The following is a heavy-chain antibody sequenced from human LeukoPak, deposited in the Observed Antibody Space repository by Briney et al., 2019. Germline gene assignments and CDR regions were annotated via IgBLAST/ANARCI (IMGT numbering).Heavy chain of an antibody. Sequence: GGSLRLSCAASGFTFSSYSMNWVRQARGEGLEGVSSISSSSSYIYYADSVKGRFTISRDNAKNSLYLQMNSLRAEDTAVYYCARVGLSGYYDLDYWGQGTLVTVSS. CDR3: ARVGLSGYYDLDY. D-gene: IGHD5-18*01. CDR2: ISSSSSYI. CDR1: GFTFSSYS. J-gene: IGHJ4*02. V-gene: IGHV3-21*01.